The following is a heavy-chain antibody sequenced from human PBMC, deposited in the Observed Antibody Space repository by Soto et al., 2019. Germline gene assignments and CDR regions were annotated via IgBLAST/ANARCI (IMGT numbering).Heavy chain of an antibody. CDR1: GFSLSTSGVG. CDR3: AHNLNAILTPKNYYWFDP. J-gene: IGHJ5*02. Sequence: QITLKESGPTLVKPTQTLTLTCTFSGFSLSTSGVGVGWIRQPPGKALEWLALIYWDDDKRYSPSLKSRLTITKDPSKNQVVLTMTNMDPVDTATYYCAHNLNAILTPKNYYWFDPWGQGTLVTVSS. V-gene: IGHV2-5*02. CDR2: IYWDDDK. D-gene: IGHD3-9*01.